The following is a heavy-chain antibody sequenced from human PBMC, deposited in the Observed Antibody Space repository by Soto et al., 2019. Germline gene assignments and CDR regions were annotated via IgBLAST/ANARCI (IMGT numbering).Heavy chain of an antibody. J-gene: IGHJ6*02. CDR3: AKVPFTVPAYYYYYGMDV. CDR1: GFTFSSYG. CDR2: ISYDGSNK. V-gene: IGHV3-30*18. Sequence: GGSLRLSCAASGFTFSSYGMHWVRQAPGKGLEWVAVISYDGSNKYYADSVKGRFTISRDNSKNTLYLQMNSLRAEDTAVYYCAKVPFTVPAYYYYYGMDVWGQGTTVTVSS. D-gene: IGHD4-17*01.